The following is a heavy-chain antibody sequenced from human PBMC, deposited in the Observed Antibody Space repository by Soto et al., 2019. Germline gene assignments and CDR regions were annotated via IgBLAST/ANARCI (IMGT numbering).Heavy chain of an antibody. V-gene: IGHV2-26*01. CDR1: GFSLSIAGMG. Sequence: QVTLKESGPVLLKPTETLTLTCTVSGFSLSIAGMGVSWVRQPPGKALEWLAHIFSNDEKSYNTSLKSRLTISKGSSRGQVVLTITNMDPLDTATYYCARIPLRRGWEGFDYWGQGTLVTVSS. J-gene: IGHJ4*02. CDR2: IFSNDEK. CDR3: ARIPLRRGWEGFDY. D-gene: IGHD6-19*01.